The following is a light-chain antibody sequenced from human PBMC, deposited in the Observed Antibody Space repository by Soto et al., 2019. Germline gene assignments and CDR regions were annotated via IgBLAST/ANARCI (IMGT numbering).Light chain of an antibody. CDR3: SSYTSSSTLA. V-gene: IGLV2-14*01. Sequence: QSALTQPASVSGSPGQSITISCTGTSSDVGGYDYVSWYQQHPGKAPKVMIYNVTNRPSRVSNRISGSKSGNTASLTISGLQPEDEADYYCSSYTSSSTLAFGGGTKLTVL. J-gene: IGLJ2*01. CDR2: NVT. CDR1: SSDVGGYDY.